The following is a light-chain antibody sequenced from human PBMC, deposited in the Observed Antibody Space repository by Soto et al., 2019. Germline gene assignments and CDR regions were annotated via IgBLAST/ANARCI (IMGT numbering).Light chain of an antibody. J-gene: IGKJ5*01. Sequence: EIVLTQSPGTLSLSPGERATLSCRASQSVSNNYLAWYQQKPGQAPRLLIYAASTRATGIPAGFSGSGSGTEFTLTISSLQSDDFAVYYCQHYNNWPPITFGQGTRLENK. CDR1: QSVSNN. V-gene: IGKV3-15*01. CDR3: QHYNNWPPIT. CDR2: AAS.